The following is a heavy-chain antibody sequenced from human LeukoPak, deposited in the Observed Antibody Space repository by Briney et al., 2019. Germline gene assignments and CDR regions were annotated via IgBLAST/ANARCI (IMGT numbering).Heavy chain of an antibody. CDR1: DDSFSSHY. D-gene: IGHD4-17*01. CDR2: ISYIGST. CDR3: TRDLVTVTKGFDI. J-gene: IGHJ3*02. V-gene: IGHV4-59*11. Sequence: SETLSLTCAVSDDSFSSHYWTWIRQPPGKGLEWIGYISYIGSTNYNPSLKSRVTISIDTSKNQFSLKLSSVTAADTAVYYCTRDLVTVTKGFDIWGQGTMVSVSS.